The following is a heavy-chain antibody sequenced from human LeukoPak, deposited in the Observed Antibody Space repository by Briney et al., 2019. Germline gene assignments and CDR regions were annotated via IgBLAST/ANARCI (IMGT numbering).Heavy chain of an antibody. J-gene: IGHJ4*02. CDR3: AKDLGMGTRIDF. Sequence: GGSLRLSCAASGFSSTSFGMHWVRQAPGKGLEWVTFIRYDGSNKYYTDSVKGRFTISRDNSKNTLSLQMNSLGPEDTAVYYCAKDLGMGTRIDFRGQGTLVTVSS. CDR2: IRYDGSNK. CDR1: GFSSTSFG. D-gene: IGHD5-24*01. V-gene: IGHV3-30*02.